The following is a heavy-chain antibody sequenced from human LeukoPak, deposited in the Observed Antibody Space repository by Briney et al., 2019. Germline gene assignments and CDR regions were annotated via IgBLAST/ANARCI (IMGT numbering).Heavy chain of an antibody. CDR3: ARTESYNNYPDY. CDR1: GYTFTNYG. Sequence: ASVKVSCKTSGYTFTNYGFSRVRQAPGQGLEWMGWISAYSGITNYAQKLQGRVTMTTDTSTSTAYMELGRLRSDDTAVYYCARTESYNNYPDYWGQGTLVAVSS. J-gene: IGHJ4*02. V-gene: IGHV1-18*01. D-gene: IGHD4-11*01. CDR2: ISAYSGIT.